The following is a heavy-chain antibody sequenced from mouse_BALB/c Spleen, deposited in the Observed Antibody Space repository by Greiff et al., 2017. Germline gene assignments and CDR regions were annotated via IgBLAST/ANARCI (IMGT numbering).Heavy chain of an antibody. V-gene: IGHV3-6*02. CDR2: ISYDGSN. J-gene: IGHJ2*01. CDR1: GYSITSGYY. D-gene: IGHD1-3*01. CDR3: AREEYIGNFDY. Sequence: EVKLVESGPGLVKPSQSLSLTCSVTGYSITSGYYWNWIRQFPGNKLEWMGYISYDGSNNYNPSLKNRISITRDTSKNQFFLKLNSVTTEDTATYYCAREEYIGNFDYWGQGTTLTVSS.